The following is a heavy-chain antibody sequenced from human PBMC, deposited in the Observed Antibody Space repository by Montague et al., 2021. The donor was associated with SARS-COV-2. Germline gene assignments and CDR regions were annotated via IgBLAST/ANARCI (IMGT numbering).Heavy chain of an antibody. Sequence: YRSLSWAASGFPFGAYSMAWVRLRPGKGLEWVSIIYKDSKVIYDADSAKGRFTISRDDSKNTMYLQMSNLGVDDTGIYYCAKNRGDTRGWPIFDSWGQGTLVTVSS. CDR3: AKNRGDTRGWPIFDS. CDR1: GFPFGAYS. V-gene: IGHV3-23*03. J-gene: IGHJ4*02. D-gene: IGHD6-19*01. CDR2: IYKDSKVI.